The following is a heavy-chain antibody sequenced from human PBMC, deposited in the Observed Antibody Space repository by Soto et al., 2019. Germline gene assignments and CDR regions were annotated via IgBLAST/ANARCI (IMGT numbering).Heavy chain of an antibody. J-gene: IGHJ4*02. V-gene: IGHV3-53*01. CDR2: IYSGGST. D-gene: IGHD5-12*01. Sequence: EVQLVESGGGLIQPGGSLRLSCAASGFTVSSNYMSWVRQAPGKGLEGVSVIYSGGSTYYADSVKGRFTISRDNSKNTLYLQMNSLRAEDTAVYYCAGGSRDGYNPFDYWGQGTLVTVSS. CDR1: GFTVSSNY. CDR3: AGGSRDGYNPFDY.